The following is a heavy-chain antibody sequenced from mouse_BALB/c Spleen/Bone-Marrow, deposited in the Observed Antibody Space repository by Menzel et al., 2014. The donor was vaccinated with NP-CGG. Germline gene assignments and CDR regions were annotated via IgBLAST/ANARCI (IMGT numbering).Heavy chain of an antibody. CDR3: NTGFAY. V-gene: IGHV6-6*02. J-gene: IGHJ3*01. CDR1: GFTFSNYW. Sequence: EVKVEESGGGLAQPGGSMKLSCVASGFTFSNYWINWVRQSPEKGLEWVAEIRLKSHNYATRYAESVKGRFTISRDDSKSSVYLQMNNLRAEDTGIYYCNTGFAYWGQGTLVTVSA. CDR2: IRLKSHNYAT.